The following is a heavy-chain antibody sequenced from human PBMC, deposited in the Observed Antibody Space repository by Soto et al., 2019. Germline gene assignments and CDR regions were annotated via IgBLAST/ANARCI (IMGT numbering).Heavy chain of an antibody. CDR3: ARDERERSLDY. V-gene: IGHV3-33*01. J-gene: IGHJ4*02. CDR2: IWYDGSNK. CDR1: GFTFSSYG. Sequence: QVQLVESGGGVVQPGRSLRLSCAASGFTFSSYGMHWVRQAPGKGLEWVAVIWYDGSNKYYADSVKGRFTISSDNSKNTLYLQMNSLRAEDTAVYYCARDERERSLDYWGQGTLVPVSS.